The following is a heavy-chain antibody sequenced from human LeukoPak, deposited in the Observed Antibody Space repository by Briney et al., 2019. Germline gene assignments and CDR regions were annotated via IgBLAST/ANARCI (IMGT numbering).Heavy chain of an antibody. Sequence: GASVKVSCKASGYTFTSYGISWVRQAPGQGLEWMGWISAYNGNTNYAQKLQGRVTMTTDTSTSTAYMELRSLRSDDTAVYYCATSGGGIVGATTTGDYFDYWGQGTLVTVSS. V-gene: IGHV1-18*01. J-gene: IGHJ4*02. CDR1: GYTFTSYG. CDR2: ISAYNGNT. CDR3: ATSGGGIVGATTTGDYFDY. D-gene: IGHD1-26*01.